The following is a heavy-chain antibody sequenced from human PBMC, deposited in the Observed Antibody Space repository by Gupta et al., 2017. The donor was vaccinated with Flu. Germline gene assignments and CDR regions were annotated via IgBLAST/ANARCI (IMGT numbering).Heavy chain of an antibody. CDR2: IIGGSTTI. D-gene: IGHD2-15*01. CDR3: ARAPYCSGGACYYDL. J-gene: IGHJ5*02. Sequence: EVQLVESGGGLIQPGGSLRLSCTASGFTFSSYEMNWVRQAPGKGLEWVSYIIGGSTTIYYADSVKGRFNISRDNAKNSMYLQMDSLRLEDTAIYYCARAPYCSGGACYYDLWGQGTLVTGSS. V-gene: IGHV3-48*03. CDR1: GFTFSSYE.